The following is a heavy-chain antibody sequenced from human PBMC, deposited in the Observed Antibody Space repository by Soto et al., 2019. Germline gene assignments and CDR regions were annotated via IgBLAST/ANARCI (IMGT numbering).Heavy chain of an antibody. CDR2: IQSKTDGGKR. Sequence: EVQLVESGGGLVKPGGSLSLSCAASGFTFSNAWMSWVRQAPGKGLEWVGRIQSKTDGGKRDYAAPVKGRFTISRDDSTNTLYLQMNRLKTEDTAVYYCTTDAVEMTTIDYWGQGTLVTVSS. J-gene: IGHJ4*02. CDR1: GFTFSNAW. D-gene: IGHD4-4*01. CDR3: TTDAVEMTTIDY. V-gene: IGHV3-15*01.